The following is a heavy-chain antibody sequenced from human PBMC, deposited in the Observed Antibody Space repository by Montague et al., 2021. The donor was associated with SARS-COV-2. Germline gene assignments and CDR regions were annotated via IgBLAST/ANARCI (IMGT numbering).Heavy chain of an antibody. CDR3: ARVATMVRGVIPGYFDY. CDR2: IYYSGST. Sequence: SETLSLTCTVSGGSISSSSYYWGWIRQPPGKGLEWIGSIYYSGSTYYXXXLKSRVTISVDTSKNQFSLKLSSVTAADTAVYYCARVATMVRGVIPGYFDYWGQGTLVTVSS. J-gene: IGHJ4*02. CDR1: GGSISSSSYY. V-gene: IGHV4-39*01. D-gene: IGHD3-10*01.